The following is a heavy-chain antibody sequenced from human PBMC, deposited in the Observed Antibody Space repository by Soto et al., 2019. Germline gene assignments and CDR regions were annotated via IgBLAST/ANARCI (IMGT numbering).Heavy chain of an antibody. Sequence: EVQLVESGGGLVKPGGSLRLSCAASGFTFSSYSMNWVRQAPGKGLEWVSSISSSSSYIYYADSVKGRFTISRDNAKNSLYLQMNSLRAEDTAVYYCARDPSDGELFFDPWGQGTLVTVSS. V-gene: IGHV3-21*01. J-gene: IGHJ5*02. CDR2: ISSSSSYI. CDR3: ARDPSDGELFFDP. CDR1: GFTFSSYS. D-gene: IGHD3-10*01.